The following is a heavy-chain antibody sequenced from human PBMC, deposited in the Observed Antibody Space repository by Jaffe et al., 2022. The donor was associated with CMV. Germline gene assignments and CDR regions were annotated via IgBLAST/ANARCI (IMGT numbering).Heavy chain of an antibody. V-gene: IGHV3-7*03. J-gene: IGHJ6*03. CDR1: GFTFSSYW. D-gene: IGHD6-6*01. Sequence: EVQLVESGGGLVQPGGSLRLSCAASGFTFSSYWMSWVRQAPGKGLEWVANIKQDGSEKYYVDSVKGRFTISRDNAKNSLYLQMNSLRAEDTAVYYCARDEYSSSSTPRPYYYYMDVWGKGTTVTVSS. CDR3: ARDEYSSSSTPRPYYYYMDV. CDR2: IKQDGSEK.